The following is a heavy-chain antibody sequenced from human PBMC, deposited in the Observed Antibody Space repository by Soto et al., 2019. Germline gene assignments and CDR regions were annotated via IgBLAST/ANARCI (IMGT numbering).Heavy chain of an antibody. D-gene: IGHD6-13*01. V-gene: IGHV1-18*01. Sequence: ASVKVSCKASGYTFTSYGISWVRQAHGQGLEWMGWISAYNGNTNYAQKLQGRVTMTTDTSKNQFSLKLSSVTAADTAVYYCARLLEEYSSSWYYFDYWGQGTLVTVSS. J-gene: IGHJ4*02. CDR1: GYTFTSYG. CDR2: ISAYNGNT. CDR3: ARLLEEYSSSWYYFDY.